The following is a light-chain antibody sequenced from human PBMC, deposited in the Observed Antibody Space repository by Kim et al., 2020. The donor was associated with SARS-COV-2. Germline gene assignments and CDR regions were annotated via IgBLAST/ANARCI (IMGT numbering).Light chain of an antibody. CDR1: SIDVGGYIF. CDR3: SSYASSTAYI. J-gene: IGLJ1*01. Sequence: GQSITISCTGTSIDVGGYIFVSWYQQYPGKAPKLILYHVTKRPSGVSDRFSGSKSGSTASLTISGLQAEDEADYYCSSYASSTAYIFGTGTKVTVL. V-gene: IGLV2-14*04. CDR2: HVT.